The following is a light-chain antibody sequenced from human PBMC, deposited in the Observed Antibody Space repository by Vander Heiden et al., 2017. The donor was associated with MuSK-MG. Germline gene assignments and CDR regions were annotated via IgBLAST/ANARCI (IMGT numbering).Light chain of an antibody. CDR3: QQSKSFPIT. J-gene: IGKJ4*01. CDR2: TAS. V-gene: IGKV1-39*01. CDR1: QNINSY. Sequence: DIQMTQSPSSLSASVGDRVTITCRASQNINSYLNWYQQKPGKAPKLLISTASSLQSGVPSRFSGSGSGADFTLTISRLQPEDFATYTCQQSKSFPITFVGGTKVEVK.